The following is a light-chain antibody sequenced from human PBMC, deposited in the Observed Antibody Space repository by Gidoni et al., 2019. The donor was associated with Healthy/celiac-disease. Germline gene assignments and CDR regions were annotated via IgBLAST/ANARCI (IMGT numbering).Light chain of an antibody. J-gene: IGKJ4*01. CDR2: DAS. Sequence: DMMIPPSPSSLSASVGDRVTITCQASQNISNYLNWYQQKPGKAPKLLIYDASNLETGVPSRFSGSGSGTDFTLTISSLQPEDIATYYCQQYDNTPLTFGGGTKVEIK. V-gene: IGKV1-33*01. CDR1: QNISNY. CDR3: QQYDNTPLT.